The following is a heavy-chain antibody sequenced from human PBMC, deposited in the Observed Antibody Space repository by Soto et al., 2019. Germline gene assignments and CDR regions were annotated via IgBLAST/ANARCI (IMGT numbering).Heavy chain of an antibody. D-gene: IGHD6-19*01. Sequence: EVQLLESGGGLVQPGGSLRLSCAASGFTFSSYAMSWVRQAPGKGLEWVSGISGSGDSTYYADSVKGRFTISRDNSKNTLYLQMNSQRAEDTAVYYCAKGVPGIAVAGTGYFQHWGQGTLVTVSS. CDR2: ISGSGDST. J-gene: IGHJ1*01. CDR3: AKGVPGIAVAGTGYFQH. V-gene: IGHV3-23*01. CDR1: GFTFSSYA.